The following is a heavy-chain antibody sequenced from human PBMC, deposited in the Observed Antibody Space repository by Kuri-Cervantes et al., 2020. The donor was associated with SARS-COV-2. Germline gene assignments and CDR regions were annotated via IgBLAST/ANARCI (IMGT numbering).Heavy chain of an antibody. V-gene: IGHV4-59*01. Sequence: GSLRLSCTGSGGSISSYYWSWIRQPPGKGLEWIGYIYYSGSTNYNPSLKSRVTISVDTSKNQFSLKLSSVTAADTAVYYCARVFISGSRTGCFDYWGQGTLVTVSS. D-gene: IGHD3-10*01. CDR2: IYYSGST. CDR3: ARVFISGSRTGCFDY. CDR1: GGSISSYY. J-gene: IGHJ4*02.